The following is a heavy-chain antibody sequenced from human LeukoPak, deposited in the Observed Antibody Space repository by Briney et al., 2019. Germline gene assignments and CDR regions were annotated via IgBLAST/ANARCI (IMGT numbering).Heavy chain of an antibody. CDR1: GFTFSSYS. D-gene: IGHD6-19*01. CDR3: ARTTHVAGIGY. V-gene: IGHV3-48*01. Sequence: GGSLRLSCAASGFTFSSYSMNWVRQAPGKGLEWVSYISSSSSTIYYADSVKGRFTISRDNAKNSLYLQMNSLRAEDTAVYYCARTTHVAGIGYWGQGTLVTVSS. CDR2: ISSSSSTI. J-gene: IGHJ4*02.